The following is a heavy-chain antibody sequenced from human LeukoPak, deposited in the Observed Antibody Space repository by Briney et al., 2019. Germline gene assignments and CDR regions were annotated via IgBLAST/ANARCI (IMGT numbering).Heavy chain of an antibody. CDR1: GGSISSYY. D-gene: IGHD1-26*01. J-gene: IGHJ2*01. V-gene: IGHV4-59*08. CDR2: IYYSGST. Sequence: SETLSLTCTVSGGSISSYYWSWIRQPPGKGLEWIGYIYYSGSTNYNPSLKSRVTISVDTSKNQFSLKLSSVTAADTAVYYCARRYQVIVGALRGTRGYWYFDLWGRGTLVTVSS. CDR3: ARRYQVIVGALRGTRGYWYFDL.